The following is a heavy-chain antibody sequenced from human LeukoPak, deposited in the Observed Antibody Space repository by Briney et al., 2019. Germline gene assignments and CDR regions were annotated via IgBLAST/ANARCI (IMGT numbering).Heavy chain of an antibody. Sequence: ASVKVSCKASGYTFTGYYIHWVRQAPGQGLEWMGRINPSSGGTTYAQKFQGRVTMTRDTSTDTANVELSRLRSDDTAVYYCVSDQYSGSSLGWGQGTLVTVSS. CDR3: VSDQYSGSSLG. V-gene: IGHV1-2*06. CDR2: INPSSGGT. J-gene: IGHJ4*02. D-gene: IGHD1-26*01. CDR1: GYTFTGYY.